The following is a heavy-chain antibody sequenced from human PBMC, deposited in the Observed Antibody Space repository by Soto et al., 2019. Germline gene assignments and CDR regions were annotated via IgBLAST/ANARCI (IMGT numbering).Heavy chain of an antibody. CDR2: ISSDGKT. J-gene: IGHJ6*02. V-gene: IGHV3-53*01. Sequence: QLVESGGGLMQPGESLKLSCAVSGLSVSTIFMNWVRQSPGKGLEWVAVISSDGKTFYADSVKGRFTISKDNSKNTLSLQMNGLRAEDTAVYYCTRDAPGERPYYFYYYGMDVWGQGTTVTVS. CDR3: TRDAPGERPYYFYYYGMDV. CDR1: GLSVSTIF.